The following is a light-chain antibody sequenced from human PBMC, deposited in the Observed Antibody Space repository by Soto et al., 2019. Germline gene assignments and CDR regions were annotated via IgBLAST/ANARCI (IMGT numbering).Light chain of an antibody. CDR1: SSDVGGYNY. CDR3: TSYTSSSPLDV. J-gene: IGLJ1*01. V-gene: IGLV2-14*01. Sequence: QSALTQPASVSGSPGQSITISCTGTSSDVGGYNYVSWYQQHPGKAPKLMIYEVSNRPSGVSNRFSGSKSGHTACLTISGLQSEDEADYFCTSYTSSSPLDVFGTGTKLTVL. CDR2: EVS.